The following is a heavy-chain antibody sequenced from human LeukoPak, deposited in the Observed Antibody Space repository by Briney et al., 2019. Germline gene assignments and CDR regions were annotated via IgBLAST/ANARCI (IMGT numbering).Heavy chain of an antibody. CDR3: AKDSSGDYDGENDY. Sequence: PGGSLRLSCAASGFTFSSNSMYWVRQAPGKGLGWVAFIRYDGVNKYHPVSVKGRLTTPCDNSKNTLYLQMNSLRAEDTAVYYFAKDSSGDYDGENDYWGQGTLVTVSS. D-gene: IGHD2-21*02. V-gene: IGHV3-30*02. CDR2: IRYDGVNK. J-gene: IGHJ4*02. CDR1: GFTFSSNS.